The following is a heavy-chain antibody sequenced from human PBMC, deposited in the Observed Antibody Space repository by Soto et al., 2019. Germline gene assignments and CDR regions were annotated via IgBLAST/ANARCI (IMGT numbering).Heavy chain of an antibody. CDR2: ISYDGSNK. Sequence: GGSLRLSCAASGFTFSSYGMHWVRQAPGKGLEWVAVISYDGSNKYYADSVKGRFTISRDNSKNTLYLQMNSLRAEDTAVYYCXKLTVGGNGYYYYGMDVWGQGTTVTVSS. V-gene: IGHV3-30*18. J-gene: IGHJ6*02. CDR1: GFTFSSYG. CDR3: XKLTVGGNGYYYYGMDV. D-gene: IGHD6-19*01.